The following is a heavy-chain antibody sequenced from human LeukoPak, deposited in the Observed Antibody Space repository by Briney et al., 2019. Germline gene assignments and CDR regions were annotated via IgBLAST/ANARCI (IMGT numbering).Heavy chain of an antibody. D-gene: IGHD1-1*01. Sequence: QPSETLSLTCAVYGGSFSGYYWSWIRQPPGKGLEWIGEINHSGSTNYNPSLKSRVTISVDTSKNQFSLKLSSVTAAGTAVYYCARFNWNDVFFDYWGQGTLVTVSS. V-gene: IGHV4-34*01. CDR3: ARFNWNDVFFDY. CDR2: INHSGST. J-gene: IGHJ4*02. CDR1: GGSFSGYY.